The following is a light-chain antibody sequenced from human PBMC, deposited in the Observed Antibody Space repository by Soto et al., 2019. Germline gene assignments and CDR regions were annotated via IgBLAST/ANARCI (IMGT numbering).Light chain of an antibody. J-gene: IGKJ1*01. CDR3: QQYNKWPPET. Sequence: EIVMTQSPATLSVSPGDRATLSCRASQSVSSNLAWYQQRPGQAPRLLIYGASTRATGIPARFSGSGSGTEFTLTISSLQSEDFAVNYCQQYNKWPPETFGLGTKVEIK. CDR2: GAS. V-gene: IGKV3-15*01. CDR1: QSVSSN.